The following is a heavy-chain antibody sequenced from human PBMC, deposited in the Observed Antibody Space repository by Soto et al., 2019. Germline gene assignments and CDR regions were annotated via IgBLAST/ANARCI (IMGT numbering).Heavy chain of an antibody. Sequence: EVQLVQSGGGLVQPGGSLILSCAASGFTFSDHYMDCVRQAPGKGLEWGGRGRDKANSYTTEYAASVKGRFTVSRDDSKNLLFLQLNSLNTEDTAVYYCTRGGTSQNSYYWHMDVWGQGTTVTVSS. CDR3: TRGGTSQNSYYWHMDV. J-gene: IGHJ6*03. V-gene: IGHV3-72*01. D-gene: IGHD2-15*01. CDR1: GFTFSDHY. CDR2: GRDKANSYTT.